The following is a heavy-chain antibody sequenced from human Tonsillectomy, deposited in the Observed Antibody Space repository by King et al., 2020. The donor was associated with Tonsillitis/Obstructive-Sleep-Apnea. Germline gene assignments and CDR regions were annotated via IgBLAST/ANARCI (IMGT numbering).Heavy chain of an antibody. CDR1: GFTFNFYS. V-gene: IGHV3-48*02. CDR3: TRDIRGNYDFWSGYPGY. D-gene: IGHD3-3*01. CDR2: ISGSGNTR. Sequence: VQLVESGGGLIQPGGSLRLSCAASGFTFNFYSMDWVRQAPGKGLEWVSYISGSGNTRYYVVFVKGRCTISRDNAKSSLYLQMNRLRDEDTAVYYCTRDIRGNYDFWSGYPGYWGQGTLVTVSS. J-gene: IGHJ4*02.